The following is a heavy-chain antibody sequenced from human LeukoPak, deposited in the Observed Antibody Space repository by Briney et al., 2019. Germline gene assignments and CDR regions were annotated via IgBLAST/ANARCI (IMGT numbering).Heavy chain of an antibody. J-gene: IGHJ5*02. V-gene: IGHV1-69*13. CDR1: GGTFSCYA. Sequence: ASVKFSCRAFGGTFSCYAMSWVRQAPGQGCEGLGGIIPIFGTADYAQKFQGRFTITADESTSTAYMELSSLSSEDTAVYYCARDREPLITIFGVVEGANWFDPWGQGTLVTVSS. CDR3: ARDREPLITIFGVVEGANWFDP. CDR2: IIPIFGTA. D-gene: IGHD3-3*01.